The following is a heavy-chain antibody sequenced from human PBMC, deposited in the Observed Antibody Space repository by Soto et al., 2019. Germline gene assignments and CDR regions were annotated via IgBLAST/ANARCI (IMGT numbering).Heavy chain of an antibody. CDR3: ARVRLVIITFLSRRAGGAFDI. Sequence: ASVKVSCKASGYTFTSYGISWVRQAPGQGLEWMGWISAYNGNTNYAQKLQGRVTMTTDTSTSTAYMELRSLRSDDTAVYYCARVRLVIITFLSRRAGGAFDIWGQGTMVTVSS. V-gene: IGHV1-18*01. CDR2: ISAYNGNT. J-gene: IGHJ3*02. D-gene: IGHD3-9*01. CDR1: GYTFTSYG.